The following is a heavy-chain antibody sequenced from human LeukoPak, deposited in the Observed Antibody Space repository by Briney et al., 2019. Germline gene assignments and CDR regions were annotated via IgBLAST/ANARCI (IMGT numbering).Heavy chain of an antibody. CDR3: ARVSASSAAAGPYYYYYYYMDV. J-gene: IGHJ6*03. V-gene: IGHV3-7*01. CDR1: GFTFSSYW. D-gene: IGHD6-13*01. CDR2: IKQDGSEK. Sequence: GGSLRLSCAASGFTFSSYWMSWVRQAPGKGLEWVANIKQDGSEKYYVDSVKGRFTISRDNAKNSLYLQMNSLRAEDTAVYYCARVSASSAAAGPYYYYYYYMDVWGKGTTVTVSS.